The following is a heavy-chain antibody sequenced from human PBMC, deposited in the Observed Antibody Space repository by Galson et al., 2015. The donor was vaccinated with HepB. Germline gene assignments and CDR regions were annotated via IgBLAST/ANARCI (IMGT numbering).Heavy chain of an antibody. CDR3: ARLESKETSGYFY. CDR2: IYPGDSDT. CDR1: GYIFTNYW. J-gene: IGHJ4*02. V-gene: IGHV5-51*03. D-gene: IGHD3-22*01. Sequence: QSGAEVKKPGESLKISCKASGYIFTNYWIAWVRQMPGKGLEYMGIIYPGDSDTRYSPSFQGQVAISVDKSITTAYLQWSSLKASDTAMYYCARLESKETSGYFYWGQGTLVTVSS.